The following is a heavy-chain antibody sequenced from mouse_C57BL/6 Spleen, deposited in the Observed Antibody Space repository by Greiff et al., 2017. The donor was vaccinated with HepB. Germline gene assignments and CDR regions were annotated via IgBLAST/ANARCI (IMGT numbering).Heavy chain of an antibody. CDR1: GYTFTSYW. Sequence: VQLQQPGAELVKPGASVKLSCKASGYTFTSYWMHWVKQRPGQGLEWIGMIHPNSGSTNYNEKFKSKATLTVDKSSSTAYMQLSSLTSEDAAVYYCARWGGDAMDYWGQGTSVTVSS. CDR3: ARWGGDAMDY. J-gene: IGHJ4*01. CDR2: IHPNSGST. V-gene: IGHV1-64*01.